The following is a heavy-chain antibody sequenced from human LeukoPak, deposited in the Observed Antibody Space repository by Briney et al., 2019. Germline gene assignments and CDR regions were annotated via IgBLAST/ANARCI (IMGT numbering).Heavy chain of an antibody. J-gene: IGHJ4*02. Sequence: ASVKVSCKASGCTFSSYAVSWVRQAPGQGLEWMGGIIPIFGTANYAQKFQGRVTITTDESTSTAYMELSSLRSEDTAVYYCARGLIEMATKDWGQGTLVTVSS. CDR2: IIPIFGTA. V-gene: IGHV1-69*05. D-gene: IGHD5-24*01. CDR1: GCTFSSYA. CDR3: ARGLIEMATKD.